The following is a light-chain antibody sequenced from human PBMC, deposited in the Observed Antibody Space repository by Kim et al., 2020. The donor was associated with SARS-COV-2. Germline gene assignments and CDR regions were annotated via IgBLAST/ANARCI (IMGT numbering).Light chain of an antibody. CDR1: SGSIASNY. J-gene: IGLJ3*02. Sequence: GETVTIACTRSSGSIASNYVQWFQQRPASAPSTVIYEDYHRPSGVPDRFSGSIDRSSNSASLIISGLKPEDEADYYCQSYDDTEWVLGGGTQLTVL. V-gene: IGLV6-57*03. CDR2: EDY. CDR3: QSYDDTEWV.